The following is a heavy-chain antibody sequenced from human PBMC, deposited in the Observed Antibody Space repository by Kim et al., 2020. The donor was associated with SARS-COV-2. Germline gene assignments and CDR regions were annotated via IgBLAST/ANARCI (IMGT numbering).Heavy chain of an antibody. CDR2: IIPILGIA. V-gene: IGHV1-69*04. CDR3: ASLNGSGWYYGCDYYYYYGMDV. CDR1: GGTFSSYA. Sequence: SVKVSCKASGGTFSSYAISWVRQAPGQGLEWMGRIIPILGIANYAQKFQGRVTITADKSTNTAYMELSSLRSEDTAVYYCASLNGSGWYYGCDYYYYYGMDVWGQGTAVTVSS. D-gene: IGHD3-10*01. J-gene: IGHJ6*02.